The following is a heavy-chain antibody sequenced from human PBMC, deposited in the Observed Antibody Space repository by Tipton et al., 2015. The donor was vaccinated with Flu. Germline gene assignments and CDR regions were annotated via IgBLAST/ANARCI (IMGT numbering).Heavy chain of an antibody. CDR1: GFTFSGSA. Sequence: GSLRLSCAASGFTFSGSAMHWVRQASGKGLEWVGRIRSKANSYATAYAASVKGRFTISRDDSKNTAYLQMNSLKTEDTAVYYCTRHSDYYDTSGYPFDYWRTRTLVTAAS. J-gene: IGHJ4*01. V-gene: IGHV3-73*01. D-gene: IGHD3-22*01. CDR2: IRSKANSYAT. CDR3: TRHSDYYDTSGYPFDY.